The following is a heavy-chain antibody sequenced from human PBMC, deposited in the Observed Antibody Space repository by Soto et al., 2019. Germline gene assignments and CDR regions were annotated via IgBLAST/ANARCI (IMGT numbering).Heavy chain of an antibody. CDR3: AKDQFGTYYYDSSGTDYTS. V-gene: IGHV3-23*01. D-gene: IGHD3-22*01. CDR2: ISGSGGST. Sequence: LRLSCAASGFTFSSYAMSWVLQAPGKGLEWVSAISGSGGSTYYADSVKGRFTISRDNSKNTLYLQMNSLRAEDTAVYYCAKDQFGTYYYDSSGTDYTSWGQGTLVTVSS. J-gene: IGHJ5*02. CDR1: GFTFSSYA.